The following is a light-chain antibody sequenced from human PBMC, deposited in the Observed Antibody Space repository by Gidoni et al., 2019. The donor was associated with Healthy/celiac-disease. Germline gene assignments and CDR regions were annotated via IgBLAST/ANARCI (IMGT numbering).Light chain of an antibody. Sequence: VLTQSPGTLSLSPGDRATLSCRASQSVSRSYLAWYQQKPGQAPRLLISGASSRATGIPDRFSGSGSGTDFTLTSSRLEPEEFAVYYCQQYGSSPLTFGQGTKVEIK. CDR3: QQYGSSPLT. V-gene: IGKV3-20*01. CDR1: QSVSRSY. CDR2: GAS. J-gene: IGKJ1*01.